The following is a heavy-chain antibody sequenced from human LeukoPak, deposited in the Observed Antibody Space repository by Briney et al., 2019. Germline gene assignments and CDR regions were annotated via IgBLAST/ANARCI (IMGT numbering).Heavy chain of an antibody. V-gene: IGHV4-39*07. J-gene: IGHJ4*02. D-gene: IGHD5-12*01. CDR2: IYYSGST. CDR1: GGSISSSSYY. Sequence: PSETLSLTCTVSGGSISSSSYYWGWIRQPPGKGLEWIGSIYYSGSTYYNPSLKSRVTISVDTSKNQFSLKLSSVTAADTAVYYCARENGYDPEANFDYWGQGTLVTVSS. CDR3: ARENGYDPEANFDY.